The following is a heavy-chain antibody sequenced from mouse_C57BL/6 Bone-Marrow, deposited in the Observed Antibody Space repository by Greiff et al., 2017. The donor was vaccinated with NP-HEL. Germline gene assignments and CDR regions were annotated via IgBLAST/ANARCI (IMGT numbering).Heavy chain of an antibody. Sequence: EVQLQQSGPELVKPGASVKISCKASGYTFTDYYMNWVKQSHGKSLEWIGDINPNNGGTSYNQKFKGKATLTVDKSSSTAYMELRSLTSEDSAVYYCARLHGSPYYFDYWGQGTTLTVSS. J-gene: IGHJ2*01. CDR2: INPNNGGT. CDR1: GYTFTDYY. CDR3: ARLHGSPYYFDY. D-gene: IGHD1-1*01. V-gene: IGHV1-26*01.